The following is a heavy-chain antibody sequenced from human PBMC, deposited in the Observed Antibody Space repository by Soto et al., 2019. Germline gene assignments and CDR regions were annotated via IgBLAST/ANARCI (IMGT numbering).Heavy chain of an antibody. V-gene: IGHV3-30*18. CDR2: ISYDGSNK. J-gene: IGHJ5*02. Sequence: GGSLRLSCAASGFTFSSYGMHWVRQAPGKGLEWVAVISYDGSNKYYADSVKGRFTISRDNSKNTLYLQMNSLRAEDTAVYYCAQNPARGAAAGMSFWFDPWGHGTLVTVS. CDR3: AQNPARGAAAGMSFWFDP. CDR1: GFTFSSYG. D-gene: IGHD6-13*01.